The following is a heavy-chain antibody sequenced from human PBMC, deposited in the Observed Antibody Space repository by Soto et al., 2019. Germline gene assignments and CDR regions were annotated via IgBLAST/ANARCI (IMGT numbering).Heavy chain of an antibody. V-gene: IGHV1-24*01. D-gene: IGHD3-3*01. CDR3: ATYPPILELVNWFGP. Sequence: ASVKVSCKVSGYTLTELSMHWVRQAPGKGLEWMGGFDPEDGETIYAQKFQGRVTMTEDTSTDTAYMELSSLRSEDTAVYYCATYPPILELVNWFGPWGQGTLVTVSS. CDR1: GYTLTELS. J-gene: IGHJ5*02. CDR2: FDPEDGET.